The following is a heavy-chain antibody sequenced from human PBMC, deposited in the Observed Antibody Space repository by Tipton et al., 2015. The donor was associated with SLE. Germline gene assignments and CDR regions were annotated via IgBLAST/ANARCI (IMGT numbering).Heavy chain of an antibody. V-gene: IGHV4-59*11. CDR2: IYYSGST. CDR1: GGSISSHY. CDR3: ARVEGDGYFDY. D-gene: IGHD3-10*01. J-gene: IGHJ4*02. Sequence: GLVKPSETLSLTCTVSGGSISSHYWSWIRQPPGKGLEWIGYIYYSGSTNYNPSLKSRVTISVDTSKNQFSLKLSSVTAADTAVYYCARVEGDGYFDYWGQGTLVTVSS.